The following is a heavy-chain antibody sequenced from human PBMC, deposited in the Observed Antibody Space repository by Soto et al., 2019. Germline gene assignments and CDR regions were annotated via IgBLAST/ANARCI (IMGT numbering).Heavy chain of an antibody. CDR1: GYTFTSYG. V-gene: IGHV1-18*01. CDR3: ARDFMGELLHRY. CDR2: ISAYNGNT. J-gene: IGHJ4*02. D-gene: IGHD1-26*01. Sequence: QVQLVQSGAEVKKPGASVQVSCKACGYTFTSYGISWVRQAPGQGLAWMGWISAYNGNTNYAQKLQGRVSMSADTSTSTAYMELRSRRADGTAVYYCARDFMGELLHRYWGQGTLVTVSS.